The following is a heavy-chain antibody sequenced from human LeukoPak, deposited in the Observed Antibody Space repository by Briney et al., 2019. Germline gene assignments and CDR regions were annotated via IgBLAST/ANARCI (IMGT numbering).Heavy chain of an antibody. Sequence: SETLSLTCAVYGGSFSGYYWNWIRQPPGKGLEWIGEIKYSGSTKDNPSLKSRVTLSVDTSKNQVSLKLSPVTATDTAVYYCARGSTAMGRDAFDIWGQGTMVTVSS. D-gene: IGHD5-18*01. CDR3: ARGSTAMGRDAFDI. J-gene: IGHJ3*02. CDR2: IKYSGST. V-gene: IGHV4-34*01. CDR1: GGSFSGYY.